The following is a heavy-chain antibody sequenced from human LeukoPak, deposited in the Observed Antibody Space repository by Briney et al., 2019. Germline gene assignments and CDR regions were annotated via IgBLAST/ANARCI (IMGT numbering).Heavy chain of an antibody. D-gene: IGHD3-22*01. CDR2: ISYDGSNK. CDR1: GFTFSSYA. Sequence: GGSLRLSCAASGFTFSSYAMHWVRQVPGKGLEWVAVISYDGSNKYYADSVKGRFTISRDNSKNTLYLQMNSLRAEDTAVYYRARGVVVITKEIDYWGQGTLVTVSS. V-gene: IGHV3-30*04. CDR3: ARGVVVITKEIDY. J-gene: IGHJ4*02.